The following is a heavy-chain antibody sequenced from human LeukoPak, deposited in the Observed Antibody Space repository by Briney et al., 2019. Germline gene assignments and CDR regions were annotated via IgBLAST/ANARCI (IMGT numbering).Heavy chain of an antibody. D-gene: IGHD3-22*01. V-gene: IGHV1-2*02. CDR3: ARGLLLSPP. Sequence: ASVKVSCKASGYTFTSYGISWVRQAPGQGLEWMGWINPNSGGTNYAQKFQGRVTMTRDTSISTAYMELSRLRSDDTAVYYCARGLLLSPPWGQGTLVTVSS. J-gene: IGHJ4*02. CDR2: INPNSGGT. CDR1: GYTFTSYG.